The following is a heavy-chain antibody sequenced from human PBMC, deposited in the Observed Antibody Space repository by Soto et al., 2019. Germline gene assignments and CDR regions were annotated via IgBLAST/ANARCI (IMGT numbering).Heavy chain of an antibody. D-gene: IGHD1-26*01. CDR2: ISSSSSTI. CDR3: ARGSGSYYYYYYGMDV. V-gene: IGHV3-48*02. CDR1: GFTFISYS. J-gene: IGHJ6*02. Sequence: PWGSLRLSCAASGFTFISYSMNFFRQSPGQGREWVSYISSSSSTIYYADSVKGRFTISRDNAKNSLYLQMNSLRDEDTAVYYCARGSGSYYYYYYGMDVWGQGTTVTVSS.